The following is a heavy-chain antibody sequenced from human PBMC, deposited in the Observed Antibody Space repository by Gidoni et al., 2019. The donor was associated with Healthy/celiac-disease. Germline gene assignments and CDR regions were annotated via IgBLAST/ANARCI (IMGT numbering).Heavy chain of an antibody. CDR1: GFTFSDHY. Sequence: EVQLVESGGGLVQPGGSLRLSCVASGFTFSDHYMDWVRQAPGKGLEWVGRARHKANSYTTEYAASVKGRFTISRDDSKSSLYLQLNSLKTEDTAVYYCARLGDGSFDYWGQGTLVTVSS. CDR3: ARLGDGSFDY. CDR2: ARHKANSYTT. J-gene: IGHJ4*02. V-gene: IGHV3-72*01.